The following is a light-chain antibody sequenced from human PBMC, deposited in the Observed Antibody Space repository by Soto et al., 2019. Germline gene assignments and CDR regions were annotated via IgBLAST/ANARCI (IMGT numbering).Light chain of an antibody. CDR3: ASITRSSTSV. CDR2: DVT. J-gene: IGLJ1*01. CDR1: SSDVGGYEY. Sequence: QSVLSQPASVSGSPGQSITISCTGTSSDVGGYEYVSWYQHQPDKAPKLIIYDVTNRPSGVSTRFSGSKSGNTASLTISGIQTEDEADYYCASITRSSTSVFGNGTKVTVL. V-gene: IGLV2-14*01.